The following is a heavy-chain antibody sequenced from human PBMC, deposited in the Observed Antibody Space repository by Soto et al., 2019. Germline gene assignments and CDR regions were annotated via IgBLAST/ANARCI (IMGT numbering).Heavy chain of an antibody. Sequence: QVQLVQSGAEVKEPGSSVKVSCKVFGGTFSSYAICWVRQAPGQGLEWMGGIIPMFDSTNYAQKFQGRVTITADESTSTAFMELSSLRSEDTAVYYCARRVVVTSVRDIAYYYYGLDVWGQGTTVTVSS. V-gene: IGHV1-69*01. CDR1: GGTFSSYA. D-gene: IGHD2-21*02. CDR3: ARRVVVTSVRDIAYYYYGLDV. CDR2: IIPMFDST. J-gene: IGHJ6*02.